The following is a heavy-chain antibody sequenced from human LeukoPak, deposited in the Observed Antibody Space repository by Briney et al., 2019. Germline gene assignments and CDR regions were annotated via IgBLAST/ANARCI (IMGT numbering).Heavy chain of an antibody. CDR1: GFTFSTYS. V-gene: IGHV3-21*06. Sequence: GGSLRLSCAASGFTFSTYSMNWVRQAPGKGLEWVSSIDTSSVYIYYAGSLKGRFTISRDNAKNSLYLHMNSLRPDDTAVYYCARGRSITILRGVAISDGFDIWGQGTKVTVS. J-gene: IGHJ3*02. CDR3: ARGRSITILRGVAISDGFDI. CDR2: IDTSSVYI. D-gene: IGHD3-10*01.